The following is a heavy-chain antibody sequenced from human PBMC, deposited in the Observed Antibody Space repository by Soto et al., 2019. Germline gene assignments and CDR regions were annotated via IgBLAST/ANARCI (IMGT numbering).Heavy chain of an antibody. Sequence: XETLSLTCAVYGLSFRGYHWSWIRQPPGKGLEWIGEINHSGSTNYNPSLKSRVIISLETSKNQFSLILTSVTAADTAVYYCARGLSSSATFYHYYGMDVWGQGTTVTVSS. CDR1: GLSFRGYH. CDR2: INHSGST. J-gene: IGHJ6*02. CDR3: ARGLSSSATFYHYYGMDV. V-gene: IGHV4-34*01. D-gene: IGHD6-6*01.